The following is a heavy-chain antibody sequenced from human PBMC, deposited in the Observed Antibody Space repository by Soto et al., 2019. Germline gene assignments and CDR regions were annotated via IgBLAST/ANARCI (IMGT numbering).Heavy chain of an antibody. Sequence: SETLSLTCTVSCGSISRGGYFLSWIRQHPGKGLEWIGYIYYSGSTYYNPSLKSRVTISVDTSKNQFSLKLSSVTAADTAVYYCARDSGYGGNYFDYWGQGTLVTSPQ. D-gene: IGHD4-17*01. CDR1: CGSISRGGYF. CDR2: IYYSGST. J-gene: IGHJ4*02. CDR3: ARDSGYGGNYFDY. V-gene: IGHV4-31*02.